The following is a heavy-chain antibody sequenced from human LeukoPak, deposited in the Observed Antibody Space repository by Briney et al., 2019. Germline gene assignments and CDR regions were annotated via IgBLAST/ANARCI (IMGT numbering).Heavy chain of an antibody. D-gene: IGHD6-6*01. Sequence: GGSLRLSCAASGFTFSGSAMHWVRQASGKGLEWVGRIRSKANSYATAYAASVKGRFTISRDGSKNTAYLQMNSLKTEDTAVYYCTRWIAARPFDYWGQGTLVTVSS. CDR2: IRSKANSYAT. V-gene: IGHV3-73*01. J-gene: IGHJ4*02. CDR1: GFTFSGSA. CDR3: TRWIAARPFDY.